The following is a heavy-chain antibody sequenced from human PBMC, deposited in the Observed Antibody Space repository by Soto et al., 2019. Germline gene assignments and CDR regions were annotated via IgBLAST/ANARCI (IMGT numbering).Heavy chain of an antibody. CDR3: ARAPYSDGSWNLNVQEIRR. J-gene: IGHJ4*02. V-gene: IGHV1-69*13. CDR2: IIPIFGTA. D-gene: IGHD5-18*01. Sequence: SVKVSCPSSGGTFSSYAISWVRQAPGQGLEWMGGIIPIFGTANYAQKFQGRVTITADESTSTAYMELSSLRSEDTAVYYCARAPYSDGSWNLNVQEIRRWGKGTRVTVSS. CDR1: GGTFSSYA.